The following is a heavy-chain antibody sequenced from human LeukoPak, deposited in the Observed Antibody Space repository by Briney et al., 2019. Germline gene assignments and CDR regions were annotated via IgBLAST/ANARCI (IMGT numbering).Heavy chain of an antibody. Sequence: GASVKVSCKASGYSFTGYYIHWVRQAPGQGLERMGWINPNSGDTNYAQKFQGWVTMTRDMSISTAYMELSRLRSDDTAIYYCARATGTYWWFDSWGQGTLVTVSS. J-gene: IGHJ5*01. CDR3: ARATGTYWWFDS. CDR1: GYSFTGYY. D-gene: IGHD1-26*01. V-gene: IGHV1-2*04. CDR2: INPNSGDT.